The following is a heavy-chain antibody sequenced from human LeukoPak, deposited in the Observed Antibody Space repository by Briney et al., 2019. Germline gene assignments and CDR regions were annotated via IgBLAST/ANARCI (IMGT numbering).Heavy chain of an antibody. CDR1: GFTFSSYA. Sequence: GGSLRLSCSASGFTFSSYAMHWVRQAPGKGLEYVSAISSNGGSTYYADSVKGRFTISRDNSKNTLYLQMNSLRGDDTAVYFCVRDGPLEYCSRARCYFFDQWGQGALVTVSS. D-gene: IGHD2/OR15-2a*01. CDR2: ISSNGGST. J-gene: IGHJ4*02. CDR3: VRDGPLEYCSRARCYFFDQ. V-gene: IGHV3-64*04.